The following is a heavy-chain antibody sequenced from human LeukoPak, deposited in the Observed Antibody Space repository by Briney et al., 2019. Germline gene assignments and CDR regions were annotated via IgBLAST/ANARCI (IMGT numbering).Heavy chain of an antibody. Sequence: GGSLRLSCAASGFTFSSYAMSWVRQAPGKGLEWVSAISGSGGSTYYADSVKGRFTISRDNSKNTLYLQMNSLRAEDTAVYYCAKDIGSTIFGLWHFDLWGRGTLVTVSS. CDR2: ISGSGGST. CDR3: AKDIGSTIFGLWHFDL. J-gene: IGHJ2*01. V-gene: IGHV3-23*01. CDR1: GFTFSSYA. D-gene: IGHD3-3*01.